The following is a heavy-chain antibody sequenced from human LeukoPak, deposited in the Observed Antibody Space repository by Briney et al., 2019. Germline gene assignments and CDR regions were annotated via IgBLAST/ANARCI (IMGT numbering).Heavy chain of an antibody. J-gene: IGHJ4*02. D-gene: IGHD6-19*01. V-gene: IGHV3-48*03. CDR1: GFTFSSYE. Sequence: GGSLRLSCAASGFTFSSYEMNWVRQAPGKGLERVSYISSSGSTRYYADSVKGRFTISRDNAKNSLYLQMNSLRAEDTGVYYCARDGSGWYDYWGQGILVTVSS. CDR3: ARDGSGWYDY. CDR2: ISSSGSTR.